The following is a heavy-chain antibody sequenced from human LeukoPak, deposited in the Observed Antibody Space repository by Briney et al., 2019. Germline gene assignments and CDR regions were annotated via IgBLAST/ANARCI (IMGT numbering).Heavy chain of an antibody. Sequence: QPGGSLRLSCAASGFTVSSNYMSWVRQAPGKGLERVSVTYSNGRTYYADSVKGRFTISRDISKNTLYLQMNSLRAEDTAVYYCAKDGDDYYGSGSHVDYWGQGTLVTVSS. J-gene: IGHJ4*02. CDR1: GFTVSSNY. CDR3: AKDGDDYYGSGSHVDY. D-gene: IGHD3-10*01. V-gene: IGHV3-66*03. CDR2: TYSNGRT.